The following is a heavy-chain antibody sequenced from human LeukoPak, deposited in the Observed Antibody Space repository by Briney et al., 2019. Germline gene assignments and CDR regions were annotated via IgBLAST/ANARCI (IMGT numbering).Heavy chain of an antibody. J-gene: IGHJ3*02. CDR3: AKYRRGSSSWDGGVCAFDI. CDR2: ISYDGSNK. V-gene: IGHV3-30*18. Sequence: PGRSLRLSCAASGFTFTSYGMHWVRHAPGKGLEWVAVISYDGSNKYYADSVKGRFTISRDNSKNKLYMQMNSLRAEETAVYYCAKYRRGSSSWDGGVCAFDIWGQGTMVTVSS. CDR1: GFTFTSYG. D-gene: IGHD6-13*01.